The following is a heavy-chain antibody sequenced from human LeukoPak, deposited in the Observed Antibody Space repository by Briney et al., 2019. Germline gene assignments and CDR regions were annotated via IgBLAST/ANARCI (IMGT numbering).Heavy chain of an antibody. CDR3: APGVGYCSGGSCPLLDY. V-gene: IGHV3-30*02. J-gene: IGHJ4*02. CDR2: IRYDGSNK. CDR1: GFTFSSYG. Sequence: GGSLRLSCAASGFTFSSYGMHWVRQAPGKGLEWVAFIRYDGSNKYYADSVKGRFTISRDNSKNTLYLQMNSLRAEDTAVYYCAPGVGYCSGGSCPLLDYWGQGTLVTVSS. D-gene: IGHD2-15*01.